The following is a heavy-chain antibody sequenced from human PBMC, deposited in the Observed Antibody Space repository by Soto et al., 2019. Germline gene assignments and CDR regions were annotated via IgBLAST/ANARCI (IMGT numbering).Heavy chain of an antibody. J-gene: IGHJ5*02. D-gene: IGHD4-17*01. CDR2: ISSRGTDI. V-gene: IGHV3-30*14. CDR3: ATLGRADYPPLAA. CDR1: GFLFSTST. Sequence: QARLVQSGGGLVQSGRSLTLSCEASGFLFSTSTLNWVRRAPGKGLEWVAEISSRGTDIYYADSVKGRFTISRDNSKNTLYLLSDRVKSDDTAVYFCATLGRADYPPLAAWGQGTLVTVSS.